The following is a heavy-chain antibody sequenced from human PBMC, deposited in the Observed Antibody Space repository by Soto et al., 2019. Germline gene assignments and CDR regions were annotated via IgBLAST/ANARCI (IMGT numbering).Heavy chain of an antibody. Sequence: SQTLSLPCAISGDSVSSNSAAWNWIRQSPSRGLEWLGRTYYRSKWYNDYAVSVKSRITINPETSKNQFSLQLNSVTPEDTAVYYCAREVDIVVVPAAMDVMYYYYYMDVWGKGTTVTVSS. CDR3: AREVDIVVVPAAMDVMYYYYYMDV. CDR1: GDSVSSNSAA. J-gene: IGHJ6*03. V-gene: IGHV6-1*01. CDR2: TYYRSKWYN. D-gene: IGHD2-2*03.